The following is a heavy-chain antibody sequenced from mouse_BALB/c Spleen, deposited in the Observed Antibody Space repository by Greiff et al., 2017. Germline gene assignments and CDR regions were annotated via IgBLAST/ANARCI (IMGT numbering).Heavy chain of an antibody. Sequence: QVQLQQSAAELARPGASVKMSCKASGYTFTSYTMHWVKQRPGQGLEWIGYINPSSGYTEYNQKFKDKTTLTADKSSSTAYMQLSSLTSEDSAVYYCARCYYYGSRPAWFAYWGQGTLVTVSA. J-gene: IGHJ3*01. CDR1: GYTFTSYT. CDR2: INPSSGYT. CDR3: ARCYYYGSRPAWFAY. D-gene: IGHD1-1*01. V-gene: IGHV1-4*02.